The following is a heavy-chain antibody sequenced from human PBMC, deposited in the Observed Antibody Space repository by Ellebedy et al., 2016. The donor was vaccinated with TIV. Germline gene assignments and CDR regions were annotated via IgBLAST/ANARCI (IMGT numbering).Heavy chain of an antibody. D-gene: IGHD2-2*01. J-gene: IGHJ6*02. Sequence: GKSLKISCAASGFTVSSNYMSWVRQAPGTGLEWVSVIYSGGSTYYADSVKGRFTISRDNSKNTLYLQMNSLRAEDTAVYYCARDCTFPYCSSTSCCEDYYYYGMDVWGQGTTVTVSS. CDR3: ARDCTFPYCSSTSCCEDYYYYGMDV. V-gene: IGHV3-53*01. CDR1: GFTVSSNY. CDR2: IYSGGST.